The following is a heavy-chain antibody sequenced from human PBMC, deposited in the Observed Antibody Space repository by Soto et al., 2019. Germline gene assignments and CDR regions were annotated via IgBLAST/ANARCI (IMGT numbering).Heavy chain of an antibody. CDR2: IGVGSGNR. V-gene: IGHV1-58*01. CDR3: AALGANLAL. D-gene: IGHD1-7*01. J-gene: IGHJ4*02. Sequence: ASVKVSYKACRVTFTSSAVQWVRQARGQRLEWIGWIGVGSGNRHYAQKFQERVTITRDMSTNTAYMELSSLRSEDTAVYYCAALGANLALWGQGSLVTVSS. CDR1: RVTFTSSA.